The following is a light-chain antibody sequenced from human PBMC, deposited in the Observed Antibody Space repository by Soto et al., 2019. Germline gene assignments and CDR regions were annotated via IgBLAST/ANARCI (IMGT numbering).Light chain of an antibody. Sequence: QSVLNQPPSASGTPGPRVTLSCSGSSSNIGSNSVNWYQQLPGTAPKLLMYSSNQRTSGVTDRFSGSKSGTSASLASSGLQSEDEADYYCAAWYDRLNGVVFGGGTKLTVL. CDR3: AAWYDRLNGVV. J-gene: IGLJ2*01. CDR2: SSN. CDR1: SSNIGSNS. V-gene: IGLV1-44*01.